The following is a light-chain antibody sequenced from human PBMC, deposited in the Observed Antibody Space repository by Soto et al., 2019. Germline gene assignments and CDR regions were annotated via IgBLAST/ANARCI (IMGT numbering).Light chain of an antibody. CDR2: DAS. J-gene: IGKJ1*01. CDR3: QQYNSYSWT. V-gene: IGKV1-5*01. CDR1: QSISSW. Sequence: DIQMTQSPSTLSASVGDRVTITCRASQSISSWLAWYQQKPGKAPKLLIYDASSLESGVPSRFSGSGSGTEFTLGFISLRPDDFATYYCQQYNSYSWTFGQGTKVEI.